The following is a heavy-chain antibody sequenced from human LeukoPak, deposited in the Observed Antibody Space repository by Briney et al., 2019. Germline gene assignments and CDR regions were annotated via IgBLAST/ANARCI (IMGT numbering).Heavy chain of an antibody. V-gene: IGHV3-21*01. CDR1: GFTFSSYS. CDR2: ISSSSSYI. D-gene: IGHD3-22*01. J-gene: IGHJ4*02. CDR3: AKERVTYYYDSSGYYDY. Sequence: PGGSLRLSCAASGFTFSSYSMNWVRQAPGKGLEWVSSISSSSSYIYYADSVKGRFTISRDNAKNSLYLQMNSLRAEDTAVYYCAKERVTYYYDSSGYYDYWGQGTLVTVSS.